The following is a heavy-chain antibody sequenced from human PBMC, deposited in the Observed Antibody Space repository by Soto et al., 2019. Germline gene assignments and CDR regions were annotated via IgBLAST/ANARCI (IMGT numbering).Heavy chain of an antibody. CDR2: IYYSGST. CDR1: GGSISSSSYY. V-gene: IGHV4-39*01. Sequence: QLQLQESGPGPVKPSETLTLTCTVSGGSISSSSYYWGWIRQPPGKGLEWIGSIYYSGSTYYNPSLKSRVTISVDTSKIQFSLKLSSVTAADTAVYYCARHPGGPFDYWGQGTLVTVSS. CDR3: ARHPGGPFDY. D-gene: IGHD3-10*01. J-gene: IGHJ4*02.